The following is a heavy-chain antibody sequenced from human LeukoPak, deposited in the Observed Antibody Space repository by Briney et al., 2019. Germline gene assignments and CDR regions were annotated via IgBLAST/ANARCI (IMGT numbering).Heavy chain of an antibody. CDR3: AKGNTYYYGSGSYYIDY. CDR2: IWYGGSNK. Sequence: GGSLRLSCAASGFTFSSYGMHWVRQAPGKGLEWVAVIWYGGSNKYYADSVKGRFTISRDNSKNTLYLQMNSLRAEDTAVYYCAKGNTYYYGSGSYYIDYWGQGTLVTVSS. D-gene: IGHD3-10*01. CDR1: GFTFSSYG. J-gene: IGHJ4*02. V-gene: IGHV3-33*06.